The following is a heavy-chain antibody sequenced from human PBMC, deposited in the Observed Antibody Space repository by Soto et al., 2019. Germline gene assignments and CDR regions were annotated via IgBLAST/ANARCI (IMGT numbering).Heavy chain of an antibody. D-gene: IGHD6-19*01. CDR3: ARGHWLALDY. J-gene: IGHJ4*02. V-gene: IGHV1-18*01. Sequence: QVQLVQSGGEMKKPGASVKVSCKASGYTFSNYGLTWVRQAPGQRLEWMGWIRTYNGKTKYAQQLQDSVNLTTDTSTTTAYMELRSLKSDETVVYYCARGHWLALDYWGQGTLVTVSS. CDR1: GYTFSNYG. CDR2: IRTYNGKT.